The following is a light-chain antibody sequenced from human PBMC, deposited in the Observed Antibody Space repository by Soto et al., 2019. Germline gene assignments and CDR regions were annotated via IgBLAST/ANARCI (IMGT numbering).Light chain of an antibody. V-gene: IGKV1-9*01. CDR1: QGISSF. J-gene: IGKJ5*01. CDR2: AAS. Sequence: DIQLTQSPAFLTASSGDRVTITCRASQGISSFLAWYQQKPGRAPKLLIYAASTLQSGVPSRFRGSVSGTEFTLTITSLQPEDFALYYCQQYGSLPLTFGEGTRLEIK. CDR3: QQYGSLPLT.